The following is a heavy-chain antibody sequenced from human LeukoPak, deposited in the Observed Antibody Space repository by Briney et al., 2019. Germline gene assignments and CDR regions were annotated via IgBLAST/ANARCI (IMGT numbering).Heavy chain of an antibody. Sequence: PGGSLRLSCAASGFTFSSYAMSWVRQVPGKGLEWVSAISGSGGSTYYADSVKGRFTISRDNSKNTLYLQMNSLRAEDTAVYYCAKADSSGYYYNFDYWGQGTLVTVSS. V-gene: IGHV3-23*01. D-gene: IGHD3-22*01. J-gene: IGHJ4*02. CDR1: GFTFSSYA. CDR2: ISGSGGST. CDR3: AKADSSGYYYNFDY.